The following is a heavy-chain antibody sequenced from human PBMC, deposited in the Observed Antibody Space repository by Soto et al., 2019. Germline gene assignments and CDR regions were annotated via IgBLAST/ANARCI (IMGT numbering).Heavy chain of an antibody. D-gene: IGHD2-15*01. CDR1: GYTFTNYG. V-gene: IGHV1-18*04. J-gene: IGHJ4*02. Sequence: GASVKVSCKTSGYTFTNYGITWVRQAPGQGLKWMGWISAYNGDTNYARKFQGRVIMTTDTSTTTAYMELRSLRSDDTAVYYCARGPAGGLRGGVSYWGQGTLVTVSS. CDR2: ISAYNGDT. CDR3: ARGPAGGLRGGVSY.